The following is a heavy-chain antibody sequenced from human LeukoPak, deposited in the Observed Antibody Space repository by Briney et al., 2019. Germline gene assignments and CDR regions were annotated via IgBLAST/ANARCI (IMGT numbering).Heavy chain of an antibody. CDR2: IDPSDSYT. Sequence: GESLKISCKGSGYSFASYWISWVRQMPGEGLEWMGRIDPSDSYTNYSPSFQGHVTISADKSISTAYLQWSSLKASDTAMYYCAGSITMIDDIWGQGTMVTVSS. CDR3: AGSITMIDDI. J-gene: IGHJ3*02. D-gene: IGHD3-22*01. CDR1: GYSFASYW. V-gene: IGHV5-10-1*01.